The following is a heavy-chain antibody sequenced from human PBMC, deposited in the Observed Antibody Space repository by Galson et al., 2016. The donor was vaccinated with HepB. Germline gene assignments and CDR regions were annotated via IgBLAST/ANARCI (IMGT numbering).Heavy chain of an antibody. CDR2: ISKDGRIK. CDR3: AKPETRPYDILTGYSHFDY. J-gene: IGHJ4*02. CDR1: GFIFSSYG. Sequence: SLRLSCAASGFIFSSYGMHWVRQAPGKGLEWVSVISKDGRIKNYADSVKGRFTISRDNSKNTLYLQMNSLRAEDTAVYYCAKPETRPYDILTGYSHFDYWGQGTLVTVSS. D-gene: IGHD3-9*01. V-gene: IGHV3-30*18.